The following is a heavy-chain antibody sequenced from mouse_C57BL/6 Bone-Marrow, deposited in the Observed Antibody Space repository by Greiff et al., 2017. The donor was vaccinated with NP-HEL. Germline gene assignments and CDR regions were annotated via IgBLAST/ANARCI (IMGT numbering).Heavy chain of an antibody. CDR2: IWGVGST. Sequence: VQLVESGPGLVAPSQSLSITCTVSGFSLTSYGVDWVRQSPGKGLEWLGVIWGVGSTNYNSALKSRLSISKDNSKSQVFLKMNSLQTDDTAMYYCARRYYGSSSSWFAYWGQGTLVTVSA. V-gene: IGHV2-6*01. J-gene: IGHJ3*01. CDR1: GFSLTSYG. D-gene: IGHD1-1*01. CDR3: ARRYYGSSSSWFAY.